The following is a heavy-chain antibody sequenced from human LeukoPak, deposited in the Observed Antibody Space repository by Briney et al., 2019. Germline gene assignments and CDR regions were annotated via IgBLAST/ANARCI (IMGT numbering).Heavy chain of an antibody. J-gene: IGHJ6*02. V-gene: IGHV5-51*01. CDR2: IYPGDSDT. CDR1: GYTFTDYW. Sequence: GESLKISCTGSGYTFTDYWIGWVRQMPGKGLEWMGIIYPGDSDTRFSPSFQGQVTISVDKSISTAYLQWSSLKASDTAVYYCARHRPTREHDYGDSNSHYYYYYGMDVWGQGTTVTVSS. D-gene: IGHD4-17*01. CDR3: ARHRPTREHDYGDSNSHYYYYYGMDV.